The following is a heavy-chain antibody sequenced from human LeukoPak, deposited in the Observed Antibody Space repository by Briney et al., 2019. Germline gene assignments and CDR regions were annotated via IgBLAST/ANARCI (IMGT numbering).Heavy chain of an antibody. J-gene: IGHJ4*02. Sequence: GGSLRLSCAASGFTFSSYVMHWVRQAPGKGLEWVAVISYDGSNKYYADSVKGRFTISRDNSKNTLYLQMNSLRAEDTAVYYCAKGVRRGTVAGVYFDYWGQGTLVTVSS. CDR3: AKGVRRGTVAGVYFDY. D-gene: IGHD6-19*01. V-gene: IGHV3-30*18. CDR1: GFTFSSYV. CDR2: ISYDGSNK.